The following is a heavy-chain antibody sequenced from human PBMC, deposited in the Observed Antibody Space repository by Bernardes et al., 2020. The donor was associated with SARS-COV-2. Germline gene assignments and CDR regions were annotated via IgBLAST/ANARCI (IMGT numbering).Heavy chain of an antibody. CDR2: INPKSGGT. Sequence: ASVKVSCKASGYTFSDYHIHWVRQAPGQGLDWMGWINPKSGGTNYAQKFQGRVTMTRDTSIRTVYMEMSKLRSDDTAVYYCAREHYRISGYDWDWFEPWGQGTLVTVSS. CDR1: GYTFSDYH. J-gene: IGHJ5*02. V-gene: IGHV1-2*02. CDR3: AREHYRISGYDWDWFEP. D-gene: IGHD5-12*01.